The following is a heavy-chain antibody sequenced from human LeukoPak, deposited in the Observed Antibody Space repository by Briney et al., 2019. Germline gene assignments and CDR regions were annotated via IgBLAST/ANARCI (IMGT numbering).Heavy chain of an antibody. D-gene: IGHD3-10*01. CDR3: ARGFGRMRYFDY. Sequence: SQTLSLTCNVSGDSISSGSYYWSWFRQPPGNGLEWIGYIYYSGSTNYNPSLKSRVTISVDTSKNQFSLKLSSVTAADTAVYYCARGFGRMRYFDYWGQGTLFTVSS. CDR1: GDSISSGSYY. J-gene: IGHJ4*02. V-gene: IGHV4-61*01. CDR2: IYYSGST.